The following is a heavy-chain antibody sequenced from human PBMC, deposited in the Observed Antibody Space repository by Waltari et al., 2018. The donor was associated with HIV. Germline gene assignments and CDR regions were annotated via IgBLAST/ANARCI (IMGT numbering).Heavy chain of an antibody. D-gene: IGHD6-19*01. V-gene: IGHV1-2*06. CDR3: ARLAPVAGLAFDI. CDR1: GYTFTAYY. Sequence: QVQLVQSGAEVKKPGASVKVSCKASGYTFTAYYMHWVRAAPGQGLEWMGRINPNSGGTNYAQKFQGRVTMTRDTSISTAYMELSRLRSDDTAVYYCARLAPVAGLAFDIWGQGTMVTVSS. CDR2: INPNSGGT. J-gene: IGHJ3*02.